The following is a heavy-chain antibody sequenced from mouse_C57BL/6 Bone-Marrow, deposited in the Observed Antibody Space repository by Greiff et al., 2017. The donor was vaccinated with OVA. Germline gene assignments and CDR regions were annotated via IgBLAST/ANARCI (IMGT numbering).Heavy chain of an antibody. Sequence: DVKLVESGPGLVKPSQSLSLTCSVTGYSITRGYYWNWIRQFPGNKLEWMGYISYDGSNNYNPSLKNRISITSDTSKNQFFLKLNSVTTEDTATYYCARGDIYYGNYGFDYWGQGTTLTVSS. J-gene: IGHJ2*01. V-gene: IGHV3-6*01. CDR2: ISYDGSN. D-gene: IGHD2-1*01. CDR1: GYSITRGYY. CDR3: ARGDIYYGNYGFDY.